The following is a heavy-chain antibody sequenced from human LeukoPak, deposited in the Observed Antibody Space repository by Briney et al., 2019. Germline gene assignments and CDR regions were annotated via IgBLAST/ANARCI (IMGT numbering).Heavy chain of an antibody. V-gene: IGHV3-33*01. CDR1: GFTFSSYG. Sequence: GRSLRLSCAASGFTFSSYGMHWVRQAPGKGLEWVAVIWYDGSNKYYADSVKGRFTTSRDNSKNTLYLQMNSLRAEDTAVYYCARDCSSTRCIDYWGQGTLVTVSS. CDR2: IWYDGSNK. CDR3: ARDCSSTRCIDY. D-gene: IGHD2-2*01. J-gene: IGHJ4*02.